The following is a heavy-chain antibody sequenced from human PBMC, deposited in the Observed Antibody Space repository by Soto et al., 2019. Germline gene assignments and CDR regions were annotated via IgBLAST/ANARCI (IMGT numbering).Heavy chain of an antibody. CDR1: GFTFSNYG. CDR3: AGEDEYSGNGMDV. D-gene: IGHD3-10*01. CDR2: ILNDGSNR. J-gene: IGHJ6*01. Sequence: QVQLVESGGGVVQPGRSLRLSCAASGFTFSNYGMHWVRQAPGKGLEWVAVILNDGSNRYHADSVKDRFTISRDNSKNALYLQMNILRAEDTAVYYCAGEDEYSGNGMDVWGQGTTVTVSP. V-gene: IGHV3-33*01.